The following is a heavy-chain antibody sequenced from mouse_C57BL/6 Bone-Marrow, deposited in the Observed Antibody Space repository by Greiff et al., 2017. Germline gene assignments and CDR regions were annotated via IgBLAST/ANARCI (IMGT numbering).Heavy chain of an antibody. D-gene: IGHD2-4*01. Sequence: QVQLQQSGPGLVQPSQSLSITCTVSGFSLTSYGVHWVRQSPGKGLEWLGVIWSGGSTDYNAAFISRLSISKDNSKSQVFFKMNSLQADDTAIYYCARMITLFDYWGQGTTLTVSS. V-gene: IGHV2-2*01. CDR1: GFSLTSYG. J-gene: IGHJ2*01. CDR2: IWSGGST. CDR3: ARMITLFDY.